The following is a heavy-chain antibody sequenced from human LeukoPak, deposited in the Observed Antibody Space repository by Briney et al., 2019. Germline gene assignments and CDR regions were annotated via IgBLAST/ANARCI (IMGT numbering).Heavy chain of an antibody. CDR2: IIPIFGTA. D-gene: IGHD6-6*01. V-gene: IGHV1-69*13. CDR1: GGTFSSYA. J-gene: IGHJ6*03. Sequence: GASVKVSCKASGGTFSSYAISWVRQAPGQGLEWMGGIIPIFGTANYAQKFQGRVTITADESTSTAYMEPSSLRSEDTAVYYCARTPRTSSSSLPGLYYYYYYMDVWGKGTTVTVSS. CDR3: ARTPRTSSSSLPGLYYYYYYMDV.